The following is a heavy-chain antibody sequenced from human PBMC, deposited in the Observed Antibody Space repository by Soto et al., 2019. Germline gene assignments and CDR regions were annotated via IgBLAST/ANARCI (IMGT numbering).Heavy chain of an antibody. Sequence: GGALRVSCAASGFTFSSDAMSWVRQAPGKGLEWVSAISGSGGSTYYADSVKGRFTISRDNSKNTLYLQMNSLRAEDTAVYYFVRATYFSDSSGYTRCFDYWGQGTLVNVSS. J-gene: IGHJ4*02. D-gene: IGHD3-22*01. CDR1: GFTFSSDA. CDR2: ISGSGGST. V-gene: IGHV3-23*01. CDR3: VRATYFSDSSGYTRCFDY.